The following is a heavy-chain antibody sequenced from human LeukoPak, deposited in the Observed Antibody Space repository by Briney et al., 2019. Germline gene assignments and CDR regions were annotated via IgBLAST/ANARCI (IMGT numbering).Heavy chain of an antibody. CDR1: GGSISSSNYY. D-gene: IGHD6-19*01. V-gene: IGHV4-39*01. CDR2: IYYSGST. Sequence: SETLSLTCTVSGGSISSSNYYWGWIRQPPGKGLEWIGNIYYSGSTYYKPSLKTRVTISVDTSKNQFSLKLTAVTAADTAVYYCARHAAVDGNWPRPLDYCG. CDR3: ARHAAVDGNWPRPLDY. J-gene: IGHJ4*01.